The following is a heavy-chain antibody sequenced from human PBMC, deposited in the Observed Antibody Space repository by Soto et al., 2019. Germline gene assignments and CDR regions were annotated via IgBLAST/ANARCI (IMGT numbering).Heavy chain of an antibody. J-gene: IGHJ4*02. CDR2: ISYDGRNK. CDR3: PKERHSWYRIGYVYY. V-gene: IGHV3-30*18. CDR1: GFTFSDYG. D-gene: IGHD6-13*01. Sequence: QVQLVESGGGVVQPGRSLRLSCGVSGFTFSDYGMHWVRQAPGKGLEWVASISYDGRNKFYGDSVKGRFTISRDNSKNTLYLQMNSLRPEDTAGYYCPKERHSWYRIGYVYYWGQGSLVTISP.